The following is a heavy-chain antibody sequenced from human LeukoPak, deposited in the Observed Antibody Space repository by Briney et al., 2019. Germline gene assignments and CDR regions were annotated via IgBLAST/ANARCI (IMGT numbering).Heavy chain of an antibody. CDR1: GGTFSSYA. D-gene: IGHD3-9*01. J-gene: IGHJ6*03. CDR3: ARAYYDILTGYSYYYYYMDV. Sequence: ASVKVSCKASGGTFSSYAISWVRQAPGQGLEWMGGIIPIFGTANYAQKFQGRVTMTRDMSTSTVYMELSSLRSEDTAVYYCARAYYDILTGYSYYYYYMDVWGKGTTVTVSS. V-gene: IGHV1-69*05. CDR2: IIPIFGTA.